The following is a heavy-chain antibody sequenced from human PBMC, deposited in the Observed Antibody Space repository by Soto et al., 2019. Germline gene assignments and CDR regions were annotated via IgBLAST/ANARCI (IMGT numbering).Heavy chain of an antibody. Sequence: EVKLMESGGALVQPGGSLRLSCAASGFSVSRNYMTWVRQAPGKGLDWVSVIYAGVGTSYAASVKGRFTISRSNSKNTLYLQMDSLRVDDTAVYHWARVAYDQSGSTLDYWGQGTRVTVSS. V-gene: IGHV3-53*04. J-gene: IGHJ4*02. CDR1: GFSVSRNY. D-gene: IGHD2-2*01. CDR2: IYAGVGT. CDR3: ARVAYDQSGSTLDY.